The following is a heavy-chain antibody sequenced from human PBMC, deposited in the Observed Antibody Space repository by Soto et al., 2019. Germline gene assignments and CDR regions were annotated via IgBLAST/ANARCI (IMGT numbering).Heavy chain of an antibody. Sequence: QVQLQQWGAGLLKPSETLSLTCAVYGGSFSGYYWSWIRQPPGKGLQWIGEINHSGSTNYNPSLKSRVTISVDTSKNQFSLKLSSVTAADTAVYYCARGLSLWISRGNQLPNWFDPWGQGTLVTVSS. D-gene: IGHD2-21*01. CDR3: ARGLSLWISRGNQLPNWFDP. CDR2: INHSGST. J-gene: IGHJ5*02. CDR1: GGSFSGYY. V-gene: IGHV4-34*01.